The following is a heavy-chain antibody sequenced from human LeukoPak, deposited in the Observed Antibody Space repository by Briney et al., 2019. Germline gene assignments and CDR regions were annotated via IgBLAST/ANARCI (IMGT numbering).Heavy chain of an antibody. CDR3: ARSTFSSNWNL. V-gene: IGHV4-59*08. Sequence: PSETLSLTCTVSGGSITDYWSWIRHSSGKGLEWIGYMYYSGSAYYSPSLKTRVTISVDTSKNQFSLKLTSVTAADTAVYCARSTFSSNWNLWGQGTLVTVSS. CDR1: GGSITDY. J-gene: IGHJ4*02. D-gene: IGHD6-13*01. CDR2: MYYSGSA.